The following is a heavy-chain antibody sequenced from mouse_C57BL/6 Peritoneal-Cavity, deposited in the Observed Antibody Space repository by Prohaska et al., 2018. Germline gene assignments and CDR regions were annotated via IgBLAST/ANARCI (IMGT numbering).Heavy chain of an antibody. J-gene: IGHJ4*01. Sequence: PGASVKISCKASGYTFTDYYMNWVKQSHGKSLEWIGNFNTNNGGNSYNQKFKGKNTLTVDKSSSTAYIGLRSMATEDCTVYYYGRAGNLDYGVMEYWVEGYSVTVSS. CDR3: GRAGNLDYGVMEY. CDR1: GYTFTDYY. CDR2: FNTNNGGN. D-gene: IGHD1-1*02. V-gene: IGHV1-26*01.